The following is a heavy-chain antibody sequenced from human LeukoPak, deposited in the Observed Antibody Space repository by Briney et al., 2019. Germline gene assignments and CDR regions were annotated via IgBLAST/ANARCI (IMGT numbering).Heavy chain of an antibody. D-gene: IGHD6-19*01. J-gene: IGHJ5*02. CDR2: ISSSGSTI. CDR1: GSTFSSYE. Sequence: GGSLRLSCAASGSTFSSYEMNWVRQAPGKGLEWVSYISSSGSTIYYADSVKGRFTISRDNAKNSLYLQMNSLRAEDTAVYYCAREDSSGWYVWFDPWGQGTLVTVSS. V-gene: IGHV3-48*03. CDR3: AREDSSGWYVWFDP.